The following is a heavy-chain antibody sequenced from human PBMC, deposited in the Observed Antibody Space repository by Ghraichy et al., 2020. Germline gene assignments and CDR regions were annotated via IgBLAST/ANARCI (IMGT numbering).Heavy chain of an antibody. J-gene: IGHJ4*02. Sequence: GSLRLSCAASGFTFSSYGMHWVRQAPGKGLEWVAVIWYDGSNKYYADSVKGRFTISRDNSKNTLYLQMNSLRAEDTAVYYCAKDLMGYCSGGSCHNFDYWGQGTLVTVSS. D-gene: IGHD2-15*01. V-gene: IGHV3-33*06. CDR1: GFTFSSYG. CDR2: IWYDGSNK. CDR3: AKDLMGYCSGGSCHNFDY.